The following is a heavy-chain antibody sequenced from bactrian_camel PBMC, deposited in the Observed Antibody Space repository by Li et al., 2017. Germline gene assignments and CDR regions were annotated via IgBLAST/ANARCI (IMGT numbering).Heavy chain of an antibody. CDR1: GNGDGSVYRC. D-gene: IGHD1*01. J-gene: IGHJ4*01. V-gene: IGHV3S53*01. Sequence: HVQLVESGGGSVRPGGSLTLSCAVSGNGDGSVYRCTGWFRQTPGKERTAVAIIDNFGVSKYADSVKGRFTISKDIAKNSLYLQMNYMKPEDTAMYYCAAGLAWWDGGNCAGLETRDYKYWGQGTQVTVS. CDR2: IDNFGVS. CDR3: AAGLAWWDGGNCAGLETRDYKY.